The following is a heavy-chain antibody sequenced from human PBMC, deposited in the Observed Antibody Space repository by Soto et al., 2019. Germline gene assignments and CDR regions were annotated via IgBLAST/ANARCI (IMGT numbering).Heavy chain of an antibody. V-gene: IGHV3-21*01. CDR1: GFTFSSYS. D-gene: IGHD6-13*01. CDR2: ISSSSYI. CDR3: ARDRGSSSWFQFDY. Sequence: GGSLRLSCAASGFTFSSYSMNWVRQAPGKGLEWVSSISSSSYIYYADSVKGRFTISRDNAKNSLYLQMNSLRAEDTAVYYCARDRGSSSWFQFDYWGQGTLVTVSS. J-gene: IGHJ4*02.